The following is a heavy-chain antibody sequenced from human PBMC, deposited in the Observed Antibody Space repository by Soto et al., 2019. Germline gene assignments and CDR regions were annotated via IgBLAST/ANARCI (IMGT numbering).Heavy chain of an antibody. CDR3: ARYCSSTSCPYYYYYYYMDV. CDR2: ISAYNGNT. J-gene: IGHJ6*03. CDR1: GYTFTSYG. V-gene: IGHV1-18*01. Sequence: GASVKVSCKASGYTFTSYGISWVRQAPGQGLEWMGWISAYNGNTNYAQKLQGRVTMTTDTSTSTAYMELRSLRSDDTVVYYCARYCSSTSCPYYYYYYYMDVWGKGTTVTVSS. D-gene: IGHD2-2*01.